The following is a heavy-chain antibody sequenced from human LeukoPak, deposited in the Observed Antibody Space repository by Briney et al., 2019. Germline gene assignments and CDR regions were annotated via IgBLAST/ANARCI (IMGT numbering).Heavy chain of an antibody. V-gene: IGHV4-34*01. CDR2: INHSGST. Sequence: SETLSLTCTVSGGSISSYYWSWIRQPPGKGLEWIGEINHSGSTNYNPSLKSRVTISVDTSKNQFSLKLSSATAADTAVYYCARGPYSNYYRFDYWGQGTLVTVSS. D-gene: IGHD4-4*01. CDR1: GGSISSYY. CDR3: ARGPYSNYYRFDY. J-gene: IGHJ4*02.